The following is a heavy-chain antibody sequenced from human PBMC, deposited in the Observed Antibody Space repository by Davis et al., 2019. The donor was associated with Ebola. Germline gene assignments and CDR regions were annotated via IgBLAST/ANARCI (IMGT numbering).Heavy chain of an antibody. D-gene: IGHD1-26*01. V-gene: IGHV4-61*09. J-gene: IGHJ4*02. CDR3: ARGQESSYTVKWARFDS. Sequence: SETLSLTCTVSGDSIGSGSYYWSWIRQPAGKGLEWIGHIYTSGSTNYNPSLKSRVTLSVDTSKNQFSLKLTSVTAADTAVYFCARGQESSYTVKWARFDSWGQGTLVTVSS. CDR2: IYTSGST. CDR1: GDSIGSGSYY.